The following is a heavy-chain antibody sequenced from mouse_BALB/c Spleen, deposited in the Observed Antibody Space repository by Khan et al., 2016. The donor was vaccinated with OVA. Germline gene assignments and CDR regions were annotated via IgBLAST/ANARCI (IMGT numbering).Heavy chain of an antibody. D-gene: IGHD2-14*01. CDR3: EREGAYYRSDGWFSY. V-gene: IGHV1-4*01. J-gene: IGHJ3*01. Sequence: VQLQQSGAELARPGASVKMSCKASGYTFTTYTMHWVKQRPGQGLEWIGYINPCNGYTNYNQKFKDKSTLTADKSSSTAYMHLSSLTSDYSAVYYCEREGAYYRSDGWFSYWGQGTLVTVTA. CDR2: INPCNGYT. CDR1: GYTFTTYT.